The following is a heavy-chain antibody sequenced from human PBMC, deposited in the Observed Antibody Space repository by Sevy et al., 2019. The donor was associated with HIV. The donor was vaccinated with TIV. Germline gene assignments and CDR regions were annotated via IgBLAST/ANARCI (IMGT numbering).Heavy chain of an antibody. V-gene: IGHV3-21*01. D-gene: IGHD1-26*01. CDR3: ARGLAPPVEDSGTDPSYFDY. CDR1: EFTFSTYA. Sequence: GGPLRLSCAASEFTFSTYAMNWVRQAPGKGLEWVSSISSLSRYIYYADSVKGRFTISRDNAKNSLYLQMNSLTAEDTAVYYCARGLAPPVEDSGTDPSYFDYWGQGTLVTVSS. CDR2: ISSLSRYI. J-gene: IGHJ4*02.